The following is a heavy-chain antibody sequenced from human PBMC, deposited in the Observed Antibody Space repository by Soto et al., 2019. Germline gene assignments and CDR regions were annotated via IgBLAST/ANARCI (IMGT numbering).Heavy chain of an antibody. CDR3: ARGPGTMVRGVIIVWFDP. CDR1: GYTFTGYY. V-gene: IGHV1-2*02. J-gene: IGHJ5*02. CDR2: INPNSGGT. D-gene: IGHD3-10*01. Sequence: QVQLVQSGAEVKKPGASVKVSCKASGYTFTGYYMHWVRQAPGQGLEWMGWINPNSGGTNYAQKFQGRVTMTRDTSISTAYMELSRLRSDVTAVYYCARGPGTMVRGVIIVWFDPWGQGTLVTVSS.